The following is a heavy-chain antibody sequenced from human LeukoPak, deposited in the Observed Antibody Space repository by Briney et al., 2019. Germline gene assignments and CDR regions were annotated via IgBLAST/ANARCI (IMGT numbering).Heavy chain of an antibody. CDR3: ASFQSYYYDSSGYYHDAFDI. V-gene: IGHV3-30-3*01. CDR2: ISYDGSNK. Sequence: PGGSLRLSCAASGFTFSSYAMHWVRQAQGKGLEWVALISYDGSNKYYADSVKGRFTISRDNSKNTLYLQMNSLRAEDTAVYYCASFQSYYYDSSGYYHDAFDIWGHGTMVTVSS. CDR1: GFTFSSYA. D-gene: IGHD3-22*01. J-gene: IGHJ3*02.